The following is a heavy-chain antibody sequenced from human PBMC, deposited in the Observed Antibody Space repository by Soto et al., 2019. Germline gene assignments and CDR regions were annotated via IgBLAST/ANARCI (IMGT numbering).Heavy chain of an antibody. CDR2: IGYDGRKK. D-gene: IGHD3-10*01. V-gene: IGHV3-33*01. J-gene: IGHJ4*02. Sequence: QVQLVESGGGVVQPGRSLRLSCAASGFPFSKYGMHWFAQAPGKGLEGVAIIGYDGRKKYYGDSVKGRFTISRDNSKDTLFLQMNSLRADDTAMYYCARLGGSGGDSIEHWGQGTLVTVSS. CDR3: ARLGGSGGDSIEH. CDR1: GFPFSKYG.